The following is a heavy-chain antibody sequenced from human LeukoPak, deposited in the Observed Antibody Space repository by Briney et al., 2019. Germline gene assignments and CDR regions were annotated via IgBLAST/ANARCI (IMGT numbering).Heavy chain of an antibody. J-gene: IGHJ2*01. CDR2: IYYSGST. V-gene: IGHV4-59*01. CDR1: GGSISSYY. CDR3: AGDRFSGSGSCYRPWYFDL. Sequence: SETLSLTCTVSGGSISSYYWSWIRQPPGKGLEWIGYIYYSGSTNYNPSLKSRVTISVDTSKNQFSLKLSSVTAADTAVYYCAGDRFSGSGSCYRPWYFDLWGRGTLVTVSS. D-gene: IGHD3-10*01.